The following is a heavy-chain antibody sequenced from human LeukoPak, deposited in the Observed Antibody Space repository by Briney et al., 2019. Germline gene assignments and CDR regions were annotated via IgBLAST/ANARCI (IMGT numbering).Heavy chain of an antibody. CDR2: IYYSGST. D-gene: IGHD1-26*01. CDR3: ARGVSGSYYFSGNWFDP. CDR1: GGSISSYY. V-gene: IGHV4-59*01. J-gene: IGHJ5*02. Sequence: SETVSLTCTVSGGSISSYYWSWIRQPPGKGLEWIGYIYYSGSTNYNPSLKSRVTISVDTSKNQFSLKLSSVTAADTAVYYCARGVSGSYYFSGNWFDPWGQGTLVTVSS.